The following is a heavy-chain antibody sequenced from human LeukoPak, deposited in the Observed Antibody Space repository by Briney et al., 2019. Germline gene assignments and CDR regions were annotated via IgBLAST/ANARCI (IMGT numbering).Heavy chain of an antibody. V-gene: IGHV4-30-2*01. CDR2: IYHSWST. J-gene: IGHJ4*02. D-gene: IGHD6-13*01. CDR3: ARGVRGGRIYSSSWSDKTLTGYFDY. CDR1: GGSISSGGYS. Sequence: SETLSLTCAVSGGSISSGGYSWSWIRQPPGKGLEWMGYIYHSWSTYYNPSLKSRVTISVDRSKNQFSLKLRSVTAADTAVYYCARGVRGGRIYSSSWSDKTLTGYFDYWGQGTLVTVSS.